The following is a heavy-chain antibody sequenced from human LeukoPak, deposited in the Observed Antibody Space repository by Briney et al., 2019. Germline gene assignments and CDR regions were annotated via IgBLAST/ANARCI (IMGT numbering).Heavy chain of an antibody. Sequence: PGASLRLSCAASGFTFSSYSMNWGRQALRRGLEWVSSISSSSSYIYYAASVKGRFTISRDNAKNSLCLQMNSLRAEDTAVYYCAPPIVVVTATNFDYWGQGTLVTVSS. CDR2: ISSSSSYI. CDR3: APPIVVVTATNFDY. D-gene: IGHD2-21*02. J-gene: IGHJ4*02. V-gene: IGHV3-21*01. CDR1: GFTFSSYS.